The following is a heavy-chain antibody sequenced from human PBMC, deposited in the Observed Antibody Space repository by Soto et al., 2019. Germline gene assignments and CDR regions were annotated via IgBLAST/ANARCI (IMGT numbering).Heavy chain of an antibody. CDR1: GFTFSRYG. CDR3: AGDPNIVLMVYAAGGDYYYGMDV. Sequence: PGGSLRLSCAASGFTFSRYGMHWVRQAPGKGLEWVAVIWYDGSNKYYADSVKGRFTISRDNSKNTLYLQMSSLRAEDTAVYYCAGDPNIVLMVYAAGGDYYYGMDVWGQETTVTVSS. V-gene: IGHV3-33*01. CDR2: IWYDGSNK. J-gene: IGHJ6*02. D-gene: IGHD2-8*01.